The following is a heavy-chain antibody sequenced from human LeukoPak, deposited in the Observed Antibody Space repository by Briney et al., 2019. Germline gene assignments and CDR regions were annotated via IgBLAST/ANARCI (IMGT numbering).Heavy chain of an antibody. CDR2: ISYDGSNK. J-gene: IGHJ6*02. Sequence: GGSLRLSCAASGFTFSSYAMHWVRQAPGKGLEWVAVISYDGSNKYYADSVKGRFTISRDNSKNTLYLQMNSLRAEDTAVYYCARDLNYDFWSGYYTHGYYYGMDVWGQETTVTVSS. CDR1: GFTFSSYA. V-gene: IGHV3-30-3*01. D-gene: IGHD3-3*01. CDR3: ARDLNYDFWSGYYTHGYYYGMDV.